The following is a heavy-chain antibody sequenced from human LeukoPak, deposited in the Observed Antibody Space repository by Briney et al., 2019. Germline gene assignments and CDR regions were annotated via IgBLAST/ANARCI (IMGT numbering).Heavy chain of an antibody. J-gene: IGHJ4*02. Sequence: ASVKVSCKASGYTFTSYDINWMRQATGQGLEWMGWMNPNSGNTGYAQKFQGRVTMTRNTSISTAYMELSSLRSEDTAVYYCARGTLYYDFWSDGQYYFDYWGQGTLVTVSS. CDR3: ARGTLYYDFWSDGQYYFDY. CDR1: GYTFTSYD. CDR2: MNPNSGNT. D-gene: IGHD3-3*01. V-gene: IGHV1-8*01.